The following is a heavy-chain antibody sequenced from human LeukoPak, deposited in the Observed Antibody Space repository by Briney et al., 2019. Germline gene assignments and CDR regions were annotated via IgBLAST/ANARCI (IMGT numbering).Heavy chain of an antibody. CDR1: GFTFNSYA. CDR2: ISGSGGGT. J-gene: IGHJ4*02. Sequence: PGGSLRLSCAASGFTFNSYAMSWVRQAPEKGLEWVATISGSGGGTYYAGSVKGRFTISRDDSKNTLYLQMNSLRAEDTAVYYCAKDLGRCRNNYFDYWGQGTLVTVSS. V-gene: IGHV3-23*01. D-gene: IGHD1-26*01. CDR3: AKDLGRCRNNYFDY.